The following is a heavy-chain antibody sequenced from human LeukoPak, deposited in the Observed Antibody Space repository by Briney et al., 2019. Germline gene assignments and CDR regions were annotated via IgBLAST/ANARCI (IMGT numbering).Heavy chain of an antibody. D-gene: IGHD2-2*01. CDR2: IKQDGSEK. CDR1: GFTFRCYW. V-gene: IGHV3-7*01. J-gene: IGHJ4*02. Sequence: GGSLRLSCAASGFTFRCYWMSWVRQAPGKGLEWVANIKQDGSEKYYVDSVKGRFTISRDNAKNSLYLQMNSLRAEDTAVYYCARDYQLLLWTPHYYFDYWGQGTLVTVSS. CDR3: ARDYQLLLWTPHYYFDY.